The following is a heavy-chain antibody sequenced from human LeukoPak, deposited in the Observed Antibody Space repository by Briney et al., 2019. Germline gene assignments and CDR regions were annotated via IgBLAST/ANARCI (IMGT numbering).Heavy chain of an antibody. Sequence: SETLSLTCTVSGGSISSYYWSWIRQPPGKGLEWIGEINHSGSTNYSPSLKSRVTMSVDTSKNQFSLKLSSVTAADTAVYYCARVLLLWFGEETSAFDIWGQGTMVTVSS. CDR3: ARVLLLWFGEETSAFDI. D-gene: IGHD3-10*01. V-gene: IGHV4-59*12. CDR1: GGSISSYY. J-gene: IGHJ3*02. CDR2: INHSGST.